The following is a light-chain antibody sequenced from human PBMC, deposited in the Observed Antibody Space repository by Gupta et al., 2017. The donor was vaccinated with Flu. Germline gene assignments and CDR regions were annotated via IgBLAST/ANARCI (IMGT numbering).Light chain of an antibody. J-gene: IGLJ3*02. CDR1: SGRRSYT. Sequence: QLVLTQSPSASAPLGAAVKLTCTLSSGRRSYTIAWHQPRPEKGPRFLMRLNSGGSHTKGDGIPDRFSGSSSGAERYRTSSSLQSEDEGDYYCQTWGTGYRVFVGGTKLTVL. CDR2: LNSGGSH. CDR3: QTWGTGYRV. V-gene: IGLV4-69*01.